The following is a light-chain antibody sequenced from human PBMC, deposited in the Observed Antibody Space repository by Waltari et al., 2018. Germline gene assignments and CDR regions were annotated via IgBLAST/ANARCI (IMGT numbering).Light chain of an antibody. CDR1: SLRTYY. CDR3: NTRDMSGDVV. J-gene: IGLJ2*01. CDR2: GKN. V-gene: IGLV3-19*01. Sequence: SSELSQDPAVSVALGQTVRITCQGDSLRTYYASWSRQKPGQSPVLLISGKNNRPSWIPDRFSASSSGNTASLTITGARAEDEADYYCNTRDMSGDVVFGGGTKLTVL.